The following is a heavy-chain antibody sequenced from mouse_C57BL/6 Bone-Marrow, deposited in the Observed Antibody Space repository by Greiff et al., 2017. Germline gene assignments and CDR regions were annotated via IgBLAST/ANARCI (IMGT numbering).Heavy chain of an antibody. Sequence: QVQLQQSGAELVRPGTSVKVSCKASGYAFTNYLIEWVKQRPGQGLEWIGVINPGSGGTNYNEKFKGKATLTADKSSSTAYMQLSSLTSEDSAVYFCARSAYYYSGYFDVWGTGTTVTVSS. J-gene: IGHJ1*03. CDR2: INPGSGGT. V-gene: IGHV1-54*01. D-gene: IGHD1-1*01. CDR3: ARSAYYYSGYFDV. CDR1: GYAFTNYL.